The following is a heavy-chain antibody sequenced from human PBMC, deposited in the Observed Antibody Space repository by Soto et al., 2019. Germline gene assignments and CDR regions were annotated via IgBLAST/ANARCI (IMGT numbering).Heavy chain of an antibody. CDR1: GFTVSTDY. J-gene: IGHJ2*01. CDR2: IWYDGSNK. Sequence: VQLVESGGGLIQPGGSLRLACAASGFTVSTDYMTWVRQAPGQGLEWVSVIWYDGSNKYYADSVKGRFTISRDNSKNTLYLQMNSLGAEDTAVYYCARIPQIAVAGTRFGYFDLWGRGTLVTVSS. CDR3: ARIPQIAVAGTRFGYFDL. D-gene: IGHD6-19*01. V-gene: IGHV3-33*08.